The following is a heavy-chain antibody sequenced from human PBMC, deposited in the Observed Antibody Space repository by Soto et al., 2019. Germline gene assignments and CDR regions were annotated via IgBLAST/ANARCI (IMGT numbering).Heavy chain of an antibody. J-gene: IGHJ4*02. CDR2: IYYSGST. V-gene: IGHV4-30-4*01. CDR1: GGSISSGDYY. Sequence: QVQLQESGPGLVKPSQTLSLTCTVSGGSISSGDYYWSWIRQPPGKGLEWIGYIYYSGSTYYNPSLKSRVTLPVDTSKNHFSLKLSSVTAADTAVYYCATIKLGSNRLDYWGQGTLVTVSS. CDR3: ATIKLGSNRLDY. D-gene: IGHD3-10*01.